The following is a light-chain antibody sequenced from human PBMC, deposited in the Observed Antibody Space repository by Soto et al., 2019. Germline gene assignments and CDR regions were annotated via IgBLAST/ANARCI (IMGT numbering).Light chain of an antibody. V-gene: IGLV2-14*03. CDR3: SSYTSSTFFV. CDR1: SSDVGGYNY. CDR2: DVS. Sequence: QSALTQPASVSESPGQSITISCTGTSSDVGGYNYVSWYQQHPGKAPKLMIYDVSNRPSGVSNRFSGSKSGNTASLTISVLQTEDEADYYCSSYTSSTFFVFGTGTKVTVL. J-gene: IGLJ1*01.